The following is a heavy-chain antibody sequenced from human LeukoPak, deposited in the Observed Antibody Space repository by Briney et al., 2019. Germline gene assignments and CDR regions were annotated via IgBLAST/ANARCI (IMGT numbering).Heavy chain of an antibody. Sequence: SETLSLTCDVPGGSITQTNYWTWVRQPPGKGLEWTGAVNLQVSTNYNQSLMRRVAISVDTAENHVSLQLTTVTAADTAVYYCARDSGRYRALDYSGQGTLVTVSS. CDR1: GGSITQTNY. CDR3: ARDSGRYRALDY. J-gene: IGHJ4*02. V-gene: IGHV4-4*02. D-gene: IGHD1-14*01. CDR2: VNLQVST.